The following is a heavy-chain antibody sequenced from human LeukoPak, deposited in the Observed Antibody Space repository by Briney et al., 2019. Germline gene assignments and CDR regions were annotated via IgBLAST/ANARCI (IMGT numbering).Heavy chain of an antibody. V-gene: IGHV3-7*01. D-gene: IGHD5-12*01. CDR3: ARFRTYEIDY. CDR2: IKQDGSEK. CDR1: GFTFSSYW. Sequence: GESLRLSCAASGFTFSSYWMSWVRQAPGKGLEWVANIKQDGSEKYYVDSVKGRFTISRDNAKNSLYLQMNSLRVDDTGVYYCARFRTYEIDYWDQGTLVTVSS. J-gene: IGHJ4*02.